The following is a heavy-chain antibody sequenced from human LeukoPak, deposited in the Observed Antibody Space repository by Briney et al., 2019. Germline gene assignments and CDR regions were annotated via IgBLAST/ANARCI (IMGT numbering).Heavy chain of an antibody. CDR2: IYYSGST. CDR1: GGSISSYY. CDR3: ARLIAVAGTGWFDP. D-gene: IGHD6-19*01. Sequence: SETLSLTCTVSGGSISSYYWSWIRQPAGKGLEWIGYIYYSGSTNYNPSLKSRVTISVDTSKNQFSLKLSSVTAADTAVYYCARLIAVAGTGWFDPWGQGTLVTVSS. V-gene: IGHV4-59*08. J-gene: IGHJ5*02.